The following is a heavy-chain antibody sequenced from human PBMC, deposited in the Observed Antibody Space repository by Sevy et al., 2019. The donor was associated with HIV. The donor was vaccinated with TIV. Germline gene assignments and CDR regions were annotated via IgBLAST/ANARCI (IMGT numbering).Heavy chain of an antibody. CDR2: IKQGGSEK. CDR3: ARDNGGYYKADTFDI. J-gene: IGHJ3*02. D-gene: IGHD3-3*01. CDR1: GFTFSSHW. Sequence: GGSLRLSCAGSGFTFSSHWMSWVRQAPGKGLEWVANIKQGGSEKHYADSVKGRFTISRDDAKNALFLQMNSLSAEDTDFYYCARDNGGYYKADTFDIWGQGTMVTVSS. V-gene: IGHV3-7*01.